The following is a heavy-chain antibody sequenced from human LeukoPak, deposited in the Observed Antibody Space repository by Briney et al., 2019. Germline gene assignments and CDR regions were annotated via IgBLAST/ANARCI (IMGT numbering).Heavy chain of an antibody. CDR2: INPNSGGT. CDR1: AYTFTAYH. J-gene: IGHJ4*02. D-gene: IGHD2-15*01. Sequence: ASVKVSCKTSAYTFTAYHMHWVRQAPGQGLEWMGWINPNSGGTNYAQKFQGRVVMTRDTSISTAHMELSRLRSDDTAVYYCARGDGYSVYWGQGTLVTVSS. V-gene: IGHV1-2*02. CDR3: ARGDGYSVY.